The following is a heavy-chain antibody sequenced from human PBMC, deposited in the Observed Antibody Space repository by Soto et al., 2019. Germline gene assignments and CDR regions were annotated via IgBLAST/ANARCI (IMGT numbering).Heavy chain of an antibody. Sequence: VQLLESGGGLVQPGGSLRLSCSASGFTFSSYAMNWVRQAPGKGLEWVSTISGGGGSTSYADSVKGRFTVSRDNSKNTLSLQMKSLRDEDTAVYYCAKEGHGMDVWGQGTTVTVSS. J-gene: IGHJ6*02. V-gene: IGHV3-23*01. CDR1: GFTFSSYA. CDR2: ISGGGGST. CDR3: AKEGHGMDV.